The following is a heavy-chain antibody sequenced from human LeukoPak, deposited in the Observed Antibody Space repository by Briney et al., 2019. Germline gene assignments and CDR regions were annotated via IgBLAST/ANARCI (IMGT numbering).Heavy chain of an antibody. CDR2: ISAHNGNT. CDR3: ARVVMSAWNAFDY. CDR1: GYTLTTYG. Sequence: ASVNVSCKASGYTLTTYGISWVRQAPGQGLEWMGWISAHNGNTNYAQKLQGRVTMTTDTSTSTAYMELRSLRSDDTAVYYCARVVMSAWNAFDYWGKGTLVTVSS. D-gene: IGHD1-1*01. J-gene: IGHJ4*02. V-gene: IGHV1-18*01.